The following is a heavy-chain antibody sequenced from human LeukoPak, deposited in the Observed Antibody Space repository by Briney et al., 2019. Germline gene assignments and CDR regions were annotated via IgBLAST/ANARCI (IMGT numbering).Heavy chain of an antibody. D-gene: IGHD6-19*01. CDR2: IYYSGST. J-gene: IGHJ4*02. V-gene: IGHV4-59*01. CDR1: GGSISSYY. Sequence: SETLSLTCTVSGGSISSYYWSWIRQPPGKGLEWIGYIYYSGSTNYNPSLKSRVTISVDTSKNQFPLKLSSVTAADTAVYYCARVDSSGSFDYWGQGTLVTVSS. CDR3: ARVDSSGSFDY.